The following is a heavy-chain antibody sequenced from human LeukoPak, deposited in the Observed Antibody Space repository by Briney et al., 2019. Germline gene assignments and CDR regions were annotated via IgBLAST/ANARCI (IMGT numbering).Heavy chain of an antibody. V-gene: IGHV3-30*18. Sequence: GGSLRLSCAASGFIFSSYGMHWVRQAPGKGLEWVTFISYDGSNKYYEDSVKGRFTISRDNSKRTVYLQMNSLRAEDTAVYYCAKRTSGSSWYSSDFWGQGTLVTVSS. CDR2: ISYDGSNK. J-gene: IGHJ4*02. CDR3: AKRTSGSSWYSSDF. D-gene: IGHD6-13*01. CDR1: GFIFSSYG.